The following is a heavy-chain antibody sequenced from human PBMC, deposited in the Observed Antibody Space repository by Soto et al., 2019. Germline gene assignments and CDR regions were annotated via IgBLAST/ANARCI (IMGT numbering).Heavy chain of an antibody. D-gene: IGHD2-15*01. J-gene: IGHJ6*02. CDR1: GYTFTSYG. CDR2: ISAYNGNT. Sequence: QVQLVQSGAAVKKPGASVKVSCKASGYTFTSYGISWVRQAPGQGLEWMGWISAYNGNTNYAQKLQARVTMTTDTPTSTAYMELRSLRSDDTAVYYCARVVVAATGFYGMDVWGQGTTVTVSS. CDR3: ARVVVAATGFYGMDV. V-gene: IGHV1-18*01.